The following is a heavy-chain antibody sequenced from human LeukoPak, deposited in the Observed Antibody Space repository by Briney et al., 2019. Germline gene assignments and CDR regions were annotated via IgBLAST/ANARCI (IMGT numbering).Heavy chain of an antibody. CDR3: ASGPWELDF. D-gene: IGHD1-26*01. V-gene: IGHV3-7*01. CDR1: GFTFRSYW. CDR2: IKEDGRQT. J-gene: IGHJ4*02. Sequence: PGGSLRLSCAASGFTFRSYWMSWVRQAPGRGLEGVARIKEDGRQTDYVDSVKGRFTISRDNARSSLYLQMSSLRAEDTAVYYCASGPWELDFWGQGTLVTVSS.